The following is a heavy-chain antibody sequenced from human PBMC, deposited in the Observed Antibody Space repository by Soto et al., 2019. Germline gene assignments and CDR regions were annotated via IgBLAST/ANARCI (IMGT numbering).Heavy chain of an antibody. CDR1: VCSIISCCYY. CDR3: DSSSLQGMEV. Sequence: PSETLCRTCSFSVCSIISCCYYLSCIRQPPGKCLEWIGNIYYSGNAYYNPSLKSRLIISIETSKNQFSLKVGSVTAADTAVYYSDSSSLQGMEVRSKGNKVTVSS. D-gene: IGHD1-1*01. J-gene: IGHJ6*04. CDR2: IYYSGNA. V-gene: IGHV4-30-4*01.